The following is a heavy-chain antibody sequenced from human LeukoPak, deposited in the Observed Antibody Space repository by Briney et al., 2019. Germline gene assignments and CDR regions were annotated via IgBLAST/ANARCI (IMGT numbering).Heavy chain of an antibody. CDR2: IFSNGDT. D-gene: IGHD5-24*01. CDR1: TFMVHLN. J-gene: IGHJ4*02. CDR3: TRDQMNY. Sequence: GGSLRLSCTVSTFMVHLNYQLCATQAPGKGLEWVSLIFSNGDTHYADSVKGRFTISRDTSKNTVSLQMNSLRVEDTAMYYCTRDQMNYWGQGTLVTVSS. V-gene: IGHV3-53*01.